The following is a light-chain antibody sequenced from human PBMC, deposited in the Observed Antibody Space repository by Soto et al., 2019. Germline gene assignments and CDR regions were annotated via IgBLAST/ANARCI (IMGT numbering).Light chain of an antibody. CDR2: SNN. J-gene: IGLJ1*01. Sequence: QSVLAQRPAGSGTPGQRVTISCSGSSSNIGSNTVNWYQQLPGTAPKLLIYSNNQRPSGVPDRFSGSKSGTSASLAISGLQSEDEADYYCAAWDDSLNGYVFGTGTKVTVL. V-gene: IGLV1-44*01. CDR1: SSNIGSNT. CDR3: AAWDDSLNGYV.